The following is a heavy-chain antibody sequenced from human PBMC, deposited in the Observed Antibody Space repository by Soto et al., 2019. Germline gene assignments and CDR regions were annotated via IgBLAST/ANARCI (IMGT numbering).Heavy chain of an antibody. V-gene: IGHV4-34*02. Sequence: QVQLQQWGAGLLRPSETLSLTCAFYGGSCDDFYWSWVRQSPGKVLEWVGEISHDGGTNYSPSLASRVSISVDTSKNQFSLQLRSVTAADTGLYYCARGQLVWYGDLTPYHRDMDVWGQGNTVTVAS. D-gene: IGHD3-10*01. CDR3: ARGQLVWYGDLTPYHRDMDV. CDR2: ISHDGGT. J-gene: IGHJ6*02. CDR1: GGSCDDFY.